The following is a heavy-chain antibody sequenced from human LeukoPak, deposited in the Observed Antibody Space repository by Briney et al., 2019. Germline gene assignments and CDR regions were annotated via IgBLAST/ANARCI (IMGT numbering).Heavy chain of an antibody. CDR2: INYNSANK. CDR1: GFTFSSFT. Sequence: PGGSLRLSCTTSGFTFSSFTMSWARQAPGKGLEWVSSINYNSANKWHADSVKGRFTISRDNSKNTLYLQMHSLRVDDTALYYCTKRRTAGSVNVDEYWGQGALVTVSS. D-gene: IGHD3-10*01. J-gene: IGHJ4*02. CDR3: TKRRTAGSVNVDEY. V-gene: IGHV3-23*01.